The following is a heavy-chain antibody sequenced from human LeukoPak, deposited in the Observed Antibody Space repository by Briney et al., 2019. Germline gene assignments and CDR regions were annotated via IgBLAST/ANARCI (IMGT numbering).Heavy chain of an antibody. V-gene: IGHV3-23*01. CDR1: GLTFINYA. Sequence: GGSLRLSCAASGLTFINYAMSWVRQAPGKGLEWVSTINAGGGSTYYADSVKGRFTFSRDNSKNTLYLHMNSLRAEDTAIYYCAKGGWYGAFDNWGQGTLVTVSS. D-gene: IGHD6-19*01. CDR2: INAGGGST. J-gene: IGHJ4*02. CDR3: AKGGWYGAFDN.